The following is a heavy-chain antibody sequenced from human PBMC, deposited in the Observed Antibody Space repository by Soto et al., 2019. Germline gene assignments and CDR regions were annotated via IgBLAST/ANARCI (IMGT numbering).Heavy chain of an antibody. CDR3: AKESAMVTTGWFDP. J-gene: IGHJ5*02. V-gene: IGHV3-23*01. D-gene: IGHD4-17*01. CDR2: ITGSGGRT. Sequence: GGSLRLSCVASGFTSSSYAMSWVRQAPGTGLEWVSGITGSGGRTYYADSVKGRFTISRDNSKNTVYLQMNSLRAEDTAIYYCAKESAMVTTGWFDPWGQGTLVTVS. CDR1: GFTSSSYA.